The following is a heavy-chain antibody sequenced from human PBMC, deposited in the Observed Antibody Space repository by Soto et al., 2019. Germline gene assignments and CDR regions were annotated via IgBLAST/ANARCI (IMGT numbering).Heavy chain of an antibody. CDR2: LSTNGRST. D-gene: IGHD3-10*01. Sequence: GGSLRLSCRASGLAFGNYAMNWVRQVPGRGLEWVAVLSTNGRSTYYADSVRGRITISRDNTNITVYQQMTILTAEDTAVYYCAKDRAFNYFYGMDVWGQGTTVTVSS. J-gene: IGHJ6*02. CDR3: AKDRAFNYFYGMDV. CDR1: GLAFGNYA. V-gene: IGHV3-23*01.